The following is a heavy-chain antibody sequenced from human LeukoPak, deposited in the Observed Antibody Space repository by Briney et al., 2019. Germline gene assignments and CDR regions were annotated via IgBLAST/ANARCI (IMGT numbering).Heavy chain of an antibody. CDR2: IYHSGRA. J-gene: IGHJ5*02. CDR1: GYSISSGYY. V-gene: IGHV4-38-2*02. Sequence: PSETLSLTCTVSGYSISSGYYCGWIRQPPGKGLEGIGSIYHSGRAYYNPALKSRVTISVDTSKNQFSLKLSSVTAADTAVYYCAREGDSSSVGWFDPWGQGTLVTVSS. D-gene: IGHD6-13*01. CDR3: AREGDSSSVGWFDP.